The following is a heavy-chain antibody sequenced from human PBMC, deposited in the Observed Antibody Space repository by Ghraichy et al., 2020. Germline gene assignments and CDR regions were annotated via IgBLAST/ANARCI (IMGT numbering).Heavy chain of an antibody. CDR3: GKGYTSSSYQASDF. Sequence: GGSLRLSCAASGFPFSSYGMTWVRQAPGKGLEWVSVISGSGDRTNYADSVKGRFTISRDNSKNTLYLQMNSLRAEDTALYYCGKGYTSSSYQASDFWGQGTLVTVSS. CDR2: ISGSGDRT. D-gene: IGHD6-6*01. V-gene: IGHV3-23*01. J-gene: IGHJ4*02. CDR1: GFPFSSYG.